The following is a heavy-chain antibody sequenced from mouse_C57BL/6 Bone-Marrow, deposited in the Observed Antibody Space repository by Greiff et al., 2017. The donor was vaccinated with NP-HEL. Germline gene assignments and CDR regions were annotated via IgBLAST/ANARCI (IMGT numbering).Heavy chain of an antibody. Sequence: LVESGAELARPGASVKLSCKASGYTFTSYGISWVKQRTGQGLEWIGEIYPRSGNTYYNEKFKGKATLTEDKSSSTAYMELRSLTSEDSAVYFCARLGYYYGSSSFDYWGQGTTLTVSS. V-gene: IGHV1-81*01. CDR2: IYPRSGNT. D-gene: IGHD1-1*01. J-gene: IGHJ2*01. CDR3: ARLGYYYGSSSFDY. CDR1: GYTFTSYG.